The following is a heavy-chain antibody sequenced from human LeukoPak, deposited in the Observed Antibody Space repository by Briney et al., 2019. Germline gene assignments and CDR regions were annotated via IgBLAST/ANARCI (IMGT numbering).Heavy chain of an antibody. CDR2: IYYSGST. V-gene: IGHV4-59*01. CDR1: GGSISSYY. CDR3: ARGSYDFWSGYYTRNWFDP. J-gene: IGHJ5*02. Sequence: SETLSLTCTVSGGSISSYYWSWIRQPPGKGLEWIGYIYYSGSTNYNPSLKGRVTISVDTSKNQFSLKLSSVTAADTAVYYCARGSYDFWSGYYTRNWFDPWGQGTLVTVSS. D-gene: IGHD3-3*01.